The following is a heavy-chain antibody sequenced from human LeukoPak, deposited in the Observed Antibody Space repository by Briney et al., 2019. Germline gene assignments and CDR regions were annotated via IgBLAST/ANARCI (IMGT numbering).Heavy chain of an antibody. Sequence: GGSLRLSCAASGFTFTTYAMSWVRQAPGKGLEWVSAISGNGRNAYSADSVKGRFTISRDSSKNTLYLQMNTLRADDTAVYYCARSWSGYFPFDYWGQGTLVTVSS. CDR1: GFTFTTYA. J-gene: IGHJ4*02. CDR3: ARSWSGYFPFDY. D-gene: IGHD3-3*01. CDR2: ISGNGRNA. V-gene: IGHV3-23*01.